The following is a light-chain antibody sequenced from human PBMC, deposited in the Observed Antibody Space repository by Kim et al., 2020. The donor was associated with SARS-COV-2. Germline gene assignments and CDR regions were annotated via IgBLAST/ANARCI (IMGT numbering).Light chain of an antibody. CDR2: KAS. Sequence: ASVGDRVTITCRASQSISSWLAWFQQKPGKAPKLLIYKASGLESGVPSRFSGSGSGTEFTLTISSLQPDDFATYYCQQYNGYPWTFGQGTKVDIK. CDR1: QSISSW. V-gene: IGKV1-5*03. CDR3: QQYNGYPWT. J-gene: IGKJ1*01.